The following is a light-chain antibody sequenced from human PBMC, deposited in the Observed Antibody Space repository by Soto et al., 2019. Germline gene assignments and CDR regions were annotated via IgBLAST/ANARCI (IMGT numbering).Light chain of an antibody. V-gene: IGKV3-15*01. J-gene: IGKJ2*01. Sequence: EIVMTQSPATLSVSPGERATLSCRASQSIDINLAWFRQKPGQSPRFLIYGASTRATGIPARFSGSGSGTEFTLTISSLQSEDFAVYYCQQYHNWYTFGQGTKLEIK. CDR1: QSIDIN. CDR3: QQYHNWYT. CDR2: GAS.